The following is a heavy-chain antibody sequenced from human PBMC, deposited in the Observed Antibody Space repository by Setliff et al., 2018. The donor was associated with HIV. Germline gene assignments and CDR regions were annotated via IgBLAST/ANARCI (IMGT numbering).Heavy chain of an antibody. CDR2: IRSKVYGGTT. V-gene: IGHV3-49*03. D-gene: IGHD3-10*01. CDR1: GFTFGDYA. J-gene: IGHJ4*02. CDR3: SRSLGSYFDSAGYLRYFDY. Sequence: PGGSLRLSCLTSGFTFGDYALSWFRQAPGKGLEWVAFIRSKVYGGTTEYAASVKGRFAILRDDSTSIAYLQMNSLKTEDTGVYYCSRSLGSYFDSAGYLRYFDYWSQGTQVTVSS.